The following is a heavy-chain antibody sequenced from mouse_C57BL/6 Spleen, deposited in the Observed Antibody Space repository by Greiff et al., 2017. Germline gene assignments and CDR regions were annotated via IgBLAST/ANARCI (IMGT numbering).Heavy chain of an antibody. CDR1: GYTFTSYW. V-gene: IGHV1-69*01. CDR2: IDPSDSYT. Sequence: VQLKQPGAELVMPGASVKLSCKASGYTFTSYWMHWVKQRPGQGLEWIGEIDPSDSYTNYNQKFKGKSTLTVDKSSSTAYMQLSSLTSEDSAVYYCARGRNYFDYWGQGTTLTVSS. J-gene: IGHJ2*01. CDR3: ARGRNYFDY.